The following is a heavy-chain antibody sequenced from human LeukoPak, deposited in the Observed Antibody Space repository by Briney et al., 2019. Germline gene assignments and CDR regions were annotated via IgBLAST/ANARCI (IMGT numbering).Heavy chain of an antibody. CDR2: INPDTGGT. CDR3: ARGGKVSSGTSSYRGHAY. V-gene: IGHV1-2*02. Sequence: ASVKVSCKASVRCFTGCHMGWVPQAPGQGLEWMGWINPDTGGTSYAQRFQGRVTMTRDTSISTGYMELRRLTSDDTAVYYCARGGKVSSGTSSYRGHAYWGQGTLVTVSS. J-gene: IGHJ4*02. CDR1: VRCFTGCH. D-gene: IGHD2-2*01.